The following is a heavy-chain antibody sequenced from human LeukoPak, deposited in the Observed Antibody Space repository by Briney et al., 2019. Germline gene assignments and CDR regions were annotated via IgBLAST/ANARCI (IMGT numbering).Heavy chain of an antibody. D-gene: IGHD3-10*01. Sequence: EASVKASCKASGYTFTGYYMHWVRQAPGQGLEWMGWINPNSGGTNYAQKFQGRVTMTRDTSISTAYMELSRLRSDDTAVYYCATIRILILDSYDSGSYYDYWGQGTLVTVSS. V-gene: IGHV1-2*02. CDR3: ATIRILILDSYDSGSYYDY. CDR2: INPNSGGT. CDR1: GYTFTGYY. J-gene: IGHJ4*02.